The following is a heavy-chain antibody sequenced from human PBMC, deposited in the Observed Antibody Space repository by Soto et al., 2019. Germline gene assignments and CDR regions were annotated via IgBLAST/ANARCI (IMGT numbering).Heavy chain of an antibody. CDR3: AKGRSSSSGRDAFDI. J-gene: IGHJ3*02. CDR1: GFNFDDYA. V-gene: IGHV3-9*01. Sequence: ELQLVESGGGLVQPGRSLRLSCVGSGFNFDDYAFHWVRQAPGKGLEWVSGSSWNGGTTGHADSVKGRFTISRDNAKKYLYMQMNSLRDEDTALYYCAKGRSSSSGRDAFDIWGQGTMVTVSS. D-gene: IGHD6-6*01. CDR2: SSWNGGTT.